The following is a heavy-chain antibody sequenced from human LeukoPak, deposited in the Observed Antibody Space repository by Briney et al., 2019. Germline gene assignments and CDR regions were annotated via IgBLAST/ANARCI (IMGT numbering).Heavy chain of an antibody. Sequence: PGGSLRLSCAASGFTFSSYSVNWVRQAPGKGLEWVSSISSSSSYIYYADSVKGRFTISRDNAKNSLYLQMNSLKTEDTAVYYCARRDSSTWGGWFDPWGQGTLVTVSS. CDR2: ISSSSSYI. D-gene: IGHD6-13*01. CDR1: GFTFSSYS. V-gene: IGHV3-21*03. CDR3: ARRDSSTWGGWFDP. J-gene: IGHJ5*02.